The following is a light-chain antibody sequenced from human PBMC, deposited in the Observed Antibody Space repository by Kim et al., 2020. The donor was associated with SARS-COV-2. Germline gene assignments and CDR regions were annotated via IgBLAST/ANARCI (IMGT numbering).Light chain of an antibody. CDR2: QDS. J-gene: IGLJ2*01. CDR1: NLGDKY. V-gene: IGLV3-1*01. CDR3: QAWDSSTVI. Sequence: SYELTQPPSVSVSPGQTASITCSGENLGDKYVSWYQQKPDQSPVLVIYQDSKWPSGIPERFSGSNSGTTATLTISGTQTMDEADYYCQAWDSSTVIFGGG.